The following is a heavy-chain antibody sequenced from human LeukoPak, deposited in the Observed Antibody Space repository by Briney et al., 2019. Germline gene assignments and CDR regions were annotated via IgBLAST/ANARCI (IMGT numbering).Heavy chain of an antibody. D-gene: IGHD3-10*01. CDR3: ARDPFYGSGSSYFDY. V-gene: IGHV1-2*02. Sequence: ASVKVSCKASGYTFTGYYMHWVRQAPGQGLEWMGWINPNSGGTNYAQKFQGRVTMTRDTSISTAYMELSRLRSDDTAVYYCARDPFYGSGSSYFDYWGQGTLVTVSS. CDR1: GYTFTGYY. CDR2: INPNSGGT. J-gene: IGHJ4*02.